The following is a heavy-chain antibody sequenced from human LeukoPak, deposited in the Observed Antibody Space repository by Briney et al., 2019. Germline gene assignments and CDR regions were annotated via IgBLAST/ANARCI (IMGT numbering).Heavy chain of an antibody. CDR2: IYYSGST. V-gene: IGHV4-39*01. D-gene: IGHD5-12*01. CDR3: ARKRLRSGMDV. CDR1: GGSISGSSYY. Sequence: SETLSLACTVSGGSISGSSYYWGWIRQPPGKGLEWIGSIYYSGSTYYNPSLKSRVTISVDTSKNQFSLKLSSVTAADTAVYYCARKRLRSGMDVWGQGTTVTVSS. J-gene: IGHJ6*02.